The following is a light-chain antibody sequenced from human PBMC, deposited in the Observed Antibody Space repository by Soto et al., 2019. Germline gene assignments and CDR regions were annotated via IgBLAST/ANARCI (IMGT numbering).Light chain of an antibody. J-gene: IGLJ7*01. Sequence: QSVLTQSPSASASLGASVKLTCTLSSGHSSYAIAWHQQQPEKGPRYLMKVNNNGSHSKGDGISDRFSGSSSGTERYLTISSLQSEDEAVYYCQTWGPGPPVFGGGTQLTVL. CDR3: QTWGPGPPV. V-gene: IGLV4-69*01. CDR2: VNNNGSH. CDR1: SGHSSYA.